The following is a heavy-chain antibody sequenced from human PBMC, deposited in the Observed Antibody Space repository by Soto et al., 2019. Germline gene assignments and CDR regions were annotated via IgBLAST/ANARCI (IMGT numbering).Heavy chain of an antibody. Sequence: EVQLVESGGGLVQPEGSLRLSCAASGFTFSDHYMDWVRQAPGKGLEWVGRIKNNANSYTTEYAATVKGTFISSRDDSKNSVFLQMNRLKTDDTVVYYGTRVRLGSSRSSDYWAREFWSPSPQ. D-gene: IGHD6-19*01. CDR2: IKNNANSYTT. V-gene: IGHV3-72*01. CDR3: TRVRLGSSRSSDY. J-gene: IGHJ4*02. CDR1: GFTFSDHY.